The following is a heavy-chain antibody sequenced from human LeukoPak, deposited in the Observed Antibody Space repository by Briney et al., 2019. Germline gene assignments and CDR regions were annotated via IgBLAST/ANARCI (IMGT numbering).Heavy chain of an antibody. CDR1: GFTFSSYQ. J-gene: IGHJ3*02. V-gene: IGHV3-48*03. Sequence: GGSLRLSCAASGFTFSSYQMNWVRQAPGKGLEWIAYISSGGGTIYYADSVKGRFTISRDNTKNSVSLQMNSLSAEDTAVYYCATGAAGTRFLDSLEIWGQGTMVTVSS. CDR3: ATGAAGTRFLDSLEI. CDR2: ISSGGGTI. D-gene: IGHD1-1*01.